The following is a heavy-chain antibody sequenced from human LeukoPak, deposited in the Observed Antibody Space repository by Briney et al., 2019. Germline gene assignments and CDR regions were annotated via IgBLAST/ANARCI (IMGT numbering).Heavy chain of an antibody. D-gene: IGHD3-10*01. CDR2: IYSGGTT. V-gene: IGHV3-53*01. CDR3: ARGFNRGFDP. J-gene: IGHJ5*02. CDR1: GFTVNSNY. Sequence: PGGCLRLSCAASGFTVNSNYWSWVRQAPGKGLEWVSVIYSGGTTYYADSVKGRFTFSRDNSKNMLHLQMNSLRAEDTAVYYCARGFNRGFDPWGQGTLVIVSS.